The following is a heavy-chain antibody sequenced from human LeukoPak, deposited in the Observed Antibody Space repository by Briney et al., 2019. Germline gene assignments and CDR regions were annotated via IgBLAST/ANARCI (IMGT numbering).Heavy chain of an antibody. CDR2: IKHNGDEL. CDR1: GFTFSSYW. CDR3: ARELRTFDS. J-gene: IGHJ4*02. Sequence: PGGSLRLSCAASGFTFSSYWMTWVRQAPRKGLEWVANIKHNGDELNYVDSVEDRFTISRDNAKNSLYLHMTDLRAEDTAVYYCARELRTFDSWGQGTLVTVSS. D-gene: IGHD3-16*01. V-gene: IGHV3-7*01.